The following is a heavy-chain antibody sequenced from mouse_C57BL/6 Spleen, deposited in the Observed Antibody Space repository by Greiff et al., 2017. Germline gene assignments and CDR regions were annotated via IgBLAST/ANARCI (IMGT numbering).Heavy chain of an antibody. CDR2: IYPGDGDT. CDR1: GYAFSSSW. J-gene: IGHJ4*01. D-gene: IGHD1-1*01. Sequence: VQLQQSGPELVKPGASVKLSCKASGYAFSSSWMNWVKQRPGKGLEWIGRIYPGDGDTNYNGKFKGKATLTADKSSSTAYMQLSSLTSEDSAVYFCAISTTVPGGAMDYWGQGTSVTV. CDR3: AISTTVPGGAMDY. V-gene: IGHV1-82*01.